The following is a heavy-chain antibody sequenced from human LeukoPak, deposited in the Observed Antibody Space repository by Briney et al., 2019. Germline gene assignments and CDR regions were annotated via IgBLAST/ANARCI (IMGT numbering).Heavy chain of an antibody. J-gene: IGHJ6*03. CDR2: IYYSGST. Sequence: SETLSLTCTVSGGSISSGSYYWSWIRQPAGKGLEWIGSIYYSGSTYYNPSLKSRVTISVDTSKNQFSLKLSSVTAADTAVYYCAIQTYYYYMDVWGKGTTVTVSS. D-gene: IGHD1-1*01. CDR3: AIQTYYYYMDV. V-gene: IGHV4-39*07. CDR1: GGSISSGSYY.